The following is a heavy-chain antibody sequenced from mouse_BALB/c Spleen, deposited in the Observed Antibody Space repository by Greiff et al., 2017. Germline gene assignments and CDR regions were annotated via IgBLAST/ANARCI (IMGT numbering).Heavy chain of an antibody. CDR2: IDPANGNT. V-gene: IGHV14-3*02. D-gene: IGHD2-3*01. Sequence: EVQLQQSGAELVKPGASVKLSCTASGFNIKDTYMHWVKQRPEQGLEWIGRIDPANGNTKYDPKFQGKATITADTSSNTAYLQLSSLTSEDTAVYYCGDGYDYAMDYWGQGTSVTVSS. CDR3: GDGYDYAMDY. J-gene: IGHJ4*01. CDR1: GFNIKDTY.